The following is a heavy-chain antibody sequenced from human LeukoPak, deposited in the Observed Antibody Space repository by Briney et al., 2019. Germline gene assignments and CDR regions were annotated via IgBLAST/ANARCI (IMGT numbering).Heavy chain of an antibody. D-gene: IGHD3-10*01. CDR1: GYTFTDYF. V-gene: IGHV1-2*02. CDR2: INPNSGGT. Sequence: ASVKVSCKAPGYTFTDYFMHCVRQAPGQGLEWMAWINPNSGGTNYAQRFQGRVSMTRHTSISTVYMELSRLTSDDTAVYYCARGDGSGRYCIEYWGQGTLVAVAS. J-gene: IGHJ4*02. CDR3: ARGDGSGRYCIEY.